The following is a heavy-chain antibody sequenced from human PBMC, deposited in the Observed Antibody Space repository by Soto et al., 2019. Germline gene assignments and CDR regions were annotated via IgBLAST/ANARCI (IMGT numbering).Heavy chain of an antibody. CDR2: ISYEGSNK. J-gene: IGHJ3*02. D-gene: IGHD1-26*01. CDR3: AKDLGSGSYLFDAFDI. Sequence: QGQLVESGGGVVQPGRSLRLSCAASGFTFSNYGMHWVRQAPGKGLEWVAVISYEGSNKYYADSVKGRFTISRDNSKNTLYLQMNSLRAEDTAVYYCAKDLGSGSYLFDAFDIWGQGTMVTVSS. CDR1: GFTFSNYG. V-gene: IGHV3-30*18.